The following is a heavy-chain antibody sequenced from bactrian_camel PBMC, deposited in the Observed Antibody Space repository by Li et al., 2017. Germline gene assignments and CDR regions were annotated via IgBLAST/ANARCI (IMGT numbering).Heavy chain of an antibody. J-gene: IGHJ4*01. D-gene: IGHD5*01. CDR2: INGGGGST. Sequence: VQLVESGGGLVQPGGSLSFSCATSGFTFRNYAMSWVRQAPGKGLEWVSAINGGGGSTYYADSVKGRFTISRDNAKNTLYLQLNSLKTEDTAMYYCANGPMGWVPYYWGQGTQVTVS. V-gene: IGHV3S31*01. CDR1: GFTFRNYA. CDR3: ANGPMGWVPYY.